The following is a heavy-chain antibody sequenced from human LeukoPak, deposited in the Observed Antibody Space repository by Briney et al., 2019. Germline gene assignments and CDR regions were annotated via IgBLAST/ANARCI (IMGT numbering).Heavy chain of an antibody. CDR1: GGSISSSSYY. D-gene: IGHD3-22*01. Sequence: NPSETLSLTCTVSGGSISSSSYYWGWIRQPPGKGLEWIGSIYYSGSTYYNPSLKSRVTISVDTSKNQFSLKLSSVTAADTAVYYCARHGRGTMIADDAFDIWGQGTMVTVSS. CDR2: IYYSGST. J-gene: IGHJ3*02. V-gene: IGHV4-39*01. CDR3: ARHGRGTMIADDAFDI.